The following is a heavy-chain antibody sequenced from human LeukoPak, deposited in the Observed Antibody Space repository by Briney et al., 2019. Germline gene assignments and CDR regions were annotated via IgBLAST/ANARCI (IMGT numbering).Heavy chain of an antibody. D-gene: IGHD2-2*01. J-gene: IGHJ6*04. CDR2: ISGSGGST. CDR1: GFTFSSYA. CDR3: ATLDCSSTSCYGLGRAEYYYYGMDV. V-gene: IGHV3-23*01. Sequence: PGGSLRLSCAASGFTFSSYAMSWVRQAPGKGLEWVSAISGSGGSTYYADSVKGRFTISRDNSKNTLYLQMNSLRAEDTAVYYCATLDCSSTSCYGLGRAEYYYYGMDVWDKGTTVTVSS.